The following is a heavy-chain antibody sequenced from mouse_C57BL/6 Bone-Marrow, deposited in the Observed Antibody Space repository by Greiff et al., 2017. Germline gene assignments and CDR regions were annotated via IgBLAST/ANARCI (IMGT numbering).Heavy chain of an antibody. V-gene: IGHV1-55*01. CDR2: IYPGSGST. CDR1: GYTFTSYW. CDR3: ARDYGSSYEGFDY. D-gene: IGHD1-1*01. Sequence: VQLQQPGAELVKPGASVKMSCKASGYTFTSYWITWVKQRPGQGLEWIGDIYPGSGSTNYNEKFKSKATLTVDQSSSTAYMQLSSLTSEDSAVNYCARDYGSSYEGFDYWGQGTTLTVSS. J-gene: IGHJ2*01.